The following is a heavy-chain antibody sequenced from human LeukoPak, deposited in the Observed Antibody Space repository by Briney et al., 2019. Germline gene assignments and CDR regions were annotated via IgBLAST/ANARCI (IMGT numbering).Heavy chain of an antibody. CDR3: ARREGGSISSGYYGDFDY. J-gene: IGHJ4*02. Sequence: SETLSLTCAVYGGSFSGYYWSWVRQPPGKGLEWIGEINHSGSTNYNPSLKSRVTISVDTSKNQFSLKLSSVTAADTAVYYCARREGGSISSGYYGDFDYWGQGTLVTVSS. D-gene: IGHD3-22*01. V-gene: IGHV4-34*01. CDR1: GGSFSGYY. CDR2: INHSGST.